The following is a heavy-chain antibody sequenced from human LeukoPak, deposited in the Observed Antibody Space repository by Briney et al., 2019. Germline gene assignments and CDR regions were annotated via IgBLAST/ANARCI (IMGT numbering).Heavy chain of an antibody. V-gene: IGHV3-23*01. CDR2: ISGSGGST. D-gene: IGHD3-22*01. J-gene: IGHJ4*02. Sequence: GGSLRLSCGASGFTFSNYWIHWVRQAPGKGLEWVSAISGSGGSTYYADSVKGRFTISRDNSKNTLYLQMNSLRAEDTAVYYCAKEMRPDSYDSSGYSPYYFDYWGQGTLVTVSS. CDR3: AKEMRPDSYDSSGYSPYYFDY. CDR1: GFTFSNYW.